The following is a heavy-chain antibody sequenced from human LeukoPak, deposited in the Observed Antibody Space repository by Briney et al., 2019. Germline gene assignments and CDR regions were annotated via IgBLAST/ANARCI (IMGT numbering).Heavy chain of an antibody. CDR2: INEDGSTT. Sequence: GGSLRLSCAASGFIFRSNWMHWVRQAPGKGLVWVSRINEDGSTTNHADSVKGRFTISRDNVKDTLYMEMNSLRAEDTAVYYCVRDLGGRSGHWGQGTLVTVSS. D-gene: IGHD1-26*01. CDR1: GFIFRSNW. CDR3: VRDLGGRSGH. J-gene: IGHJ4*02. V-gene: IGHV3-74*01.